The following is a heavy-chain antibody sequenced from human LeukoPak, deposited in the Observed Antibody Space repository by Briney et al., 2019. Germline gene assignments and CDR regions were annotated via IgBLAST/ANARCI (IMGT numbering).Heavy chain of an antibody. CDR1: GFTFSSYW. D-gene: IGHD3-10*01. J-gene: IGHJ5*02. V-gene: IGHV3-74*01. Sequence: PGGSLRLSCAASGFTFSSYWMHWVRQTPGKGLVWVSRIKSDGSTIYADSVKGRFTISRDNARNTLYLQMNSLRVEDMAMYYCARAVTYFYGSVTYDWFDPWGQGTLVTVSS. CDR2: IKSDGST. CDR3: ARAVTYFYGSVTYDWFDP.